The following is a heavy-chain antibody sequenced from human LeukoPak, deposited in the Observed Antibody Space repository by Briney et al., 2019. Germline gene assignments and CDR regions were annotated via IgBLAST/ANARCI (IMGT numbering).Heavy chain of an antibody. CDR1: GGSIRGSSYY. CDR3: ASSIQNDAFDI. V-gene: IGHV4-31*03. D-gene: IGHD2-2*01. J-gene: IGHJ3*02. CDR2: IYYSGST. Sequence: SETLSLTCTVSGGSIRGSSYYWGWIRQPPGKGLEWIGYIYYSGSTYYNPSLKSRVTISVDTSKNQFSLKLSSVTAADTAVYYCASSIQNDAFDIWGQGTMATVSS.